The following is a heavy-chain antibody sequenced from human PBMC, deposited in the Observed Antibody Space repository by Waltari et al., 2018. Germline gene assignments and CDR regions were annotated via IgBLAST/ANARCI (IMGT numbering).Heavy chain of an antibody. Sequence: QVRMQESGPGLVNPSKTLSLTCEISGASMSSSHLWSWLRQPPGQGLEWIGEIYYTGTTFYNPSLKNRVNISVDKSNNKFSLRLTSVTAADTAVYFCARGQLVGASLLDLWGQGTLVTVSS. D-gene: IGHD1-26*01. CDR3: ARGQLVGASLLDL. CDR2: IYYTGTT. V-gene: IGHV4-4*02. CDR1: GASMSSSHL. J-gene: IGHJ5*02.